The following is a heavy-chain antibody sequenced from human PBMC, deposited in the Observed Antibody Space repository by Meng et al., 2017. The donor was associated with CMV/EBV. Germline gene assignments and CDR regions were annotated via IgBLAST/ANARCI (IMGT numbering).Heavy chain of an antibody. J-gene: IGHJ5*02. Sequence: YMQWVRQAPGQGLEWMGWINPNSGGTKYAQKFQGRVTMTRDTSISTAYMELSRLRSDDTAVYYCANTRKFNPYYYDSSGYYLGWFDPWGQGTLVTVSS. D-gene: IGHD3-22*01. CDR2: INPNSGGT. CDR1: Y. CDR3: ANTRKFNPYYYDSSGYYLGWFDP. V-gene: IGHV1-2*02.